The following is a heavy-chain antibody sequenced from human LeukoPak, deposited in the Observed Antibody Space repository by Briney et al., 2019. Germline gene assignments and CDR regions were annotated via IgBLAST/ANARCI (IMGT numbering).Heavy chain of an antibody. CDR1: GYTFTGYY. CDR2: INPNSGGT. Sequence: ASVKVSCKASGYTFTGYYMHWVRQAPGQGLEWMGWINPNSGGTNYAQKFQGRVTMTRDTSTSTAYMELSRLRSDDTAVYYCARDIWFGELTDAFDIWGQGTMVTVSS. D-gene: IGHD3-10*01. J-gene: IGHJ3*02. CDR3: ARDIWFGELTDAFDI. V-gene: IGHV1-2*02.